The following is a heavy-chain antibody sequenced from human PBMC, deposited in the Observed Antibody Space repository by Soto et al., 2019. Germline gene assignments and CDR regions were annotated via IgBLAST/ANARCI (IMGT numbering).Heavy chain of an antibody. Sequence: EVQLVQSGAEVKKPGESLKISCKGSGYSFTSYWIGWVRQMPGKGLEWMGIIYPGDSDTRYSPSFQGQVTISADKSISTAYLQWSSLKASDTAMYYCARGFGLRTKNYDILTGRYYFDYWGQGTLVTVSS. CDR3: ARGFGLRTKNYDILTGRYYFDY. V-gene: IGHV5-51*03. J-gene: IGHJ4*02. D-gene: IGHD3-9*01. CDR1: GYSFTSYW. CDR2: IYPGDSDT.